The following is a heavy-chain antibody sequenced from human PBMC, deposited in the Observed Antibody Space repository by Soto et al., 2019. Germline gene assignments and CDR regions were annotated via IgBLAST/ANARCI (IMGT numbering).Heavy chain of an antibody. D-gene: IGHD3-3*01. CDR3: ARVYDFWSGYYWFDP. CDR2: IYDRGIT. J-gene: IGHJ5*02. V-gene: IGHV4-59*11. CDR1: GGSISTHY. Sequence: SETLSLTCTVSGGSISTHYWTRIRQPPGKGLEWIGFIYDRGITNYNPSLKSRLTISVDTSKNQFSLKLSSVTAADTAVYYCARVYDFWSGYYWFDPWGQGTLVTVSS.